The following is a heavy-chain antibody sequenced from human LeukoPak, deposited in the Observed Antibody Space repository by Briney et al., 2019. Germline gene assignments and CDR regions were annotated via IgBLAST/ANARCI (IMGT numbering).Heavy chain of an antibody. V-gene: IGHV4-31*03. J-gene: IGHJ4*02. D-gene: IGHD6-13*01. Sequence: SETLSLTCTVSGGSISSGGYWSWIRQHPGKGLEWIGYIRYSESTYYNPSLKSRVSISVDTSKNQFSLKLSSVTAADTAVYYCARDEGSSHDYWGQGTLVTVSS. CDR2: IRYSEST. CDR1: GGSISSGGY. CDR3: ARDEGSSHDY.